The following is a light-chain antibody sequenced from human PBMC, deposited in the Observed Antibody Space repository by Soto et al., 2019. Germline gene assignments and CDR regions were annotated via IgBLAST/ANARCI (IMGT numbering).Light chain of an antibody. CDR2: EGS. J-gene: IGKJ1*01. V-gene: IGKV2-30*01. CDR3: MQGTHWPWT. CDR1: DSLVYSDGKTY. Sequence: DVVMTQSPLSLPVTLGQPASSSCRSSDSLVYSDGKTYLNWFLQRPGQSPRRLIYEGSKRDSGVPDRFSGSGSGTDFTLKISRVEAEDVGVYYCMQGTHWPWTFGPGTKVEIK.